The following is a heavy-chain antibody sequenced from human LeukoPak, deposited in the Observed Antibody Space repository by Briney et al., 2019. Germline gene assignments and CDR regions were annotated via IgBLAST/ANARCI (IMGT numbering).Heavy chain of an antibody. CDR3: ARDDYYDSSAYRENPFDV. D-gene: IGHD3-22*01. CDR1: GYTFTSYG. CDR2: IIPILGTT. Sequence: SVKVSCKASGYTFTSYGISWLRQAPGQGLEWMGGIIPILGTTNYAQKFQGRVTITADESTSTLYMELRSLRSEDTAIYYCARDDYYDSSAYRENPFDVWGQGTMVTVSS. V-gene: IGHV1-69*13. J-gene: IGHJ3*01.